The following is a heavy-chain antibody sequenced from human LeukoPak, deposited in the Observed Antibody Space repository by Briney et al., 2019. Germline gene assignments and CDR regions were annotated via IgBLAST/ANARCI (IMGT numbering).Heavy chain of an antibody. Sequence: PSETLSLTCTVSGGSISSYYRSWIRQPAGKGLEWIGRIYTSGSTNYNPSLKSRVTISVDKSKNQFSLKLSSVTAADTAVYYCAGDKGYSSGWYDWFDPWGQGTLVTVSS. V-gene: IGHV4-4*07. J-gene: IGHJ5*02. CDR2: IYTSGST. CDR3: AGDKGYSSGWYDWFDP. D-gene: IGHD6-19*01. CDR1: GGSISSYY.